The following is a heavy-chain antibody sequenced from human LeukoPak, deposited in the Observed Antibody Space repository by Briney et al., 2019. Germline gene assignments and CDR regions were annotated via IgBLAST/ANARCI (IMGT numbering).Heavy chain of an antibody. J-gene: IGHJ6*02. D-gene: IGHD3-10*01. V-gene: IGHV4-59*01. CDR1: GGSISSYY. CDR2: IYYSGST. Sequence: SETLSLTCTVSGGSISSYYWSWIRQPPGKGLEWIGYIYYSGSTNYNPSLKSRVTISVDTSKNQFSLKLSSVTAADTAVYYCARGKYYFGSGSLYGLDVWGQGTTVTVSS. CDR3: ARGKYYFGSGSLYGLDV.